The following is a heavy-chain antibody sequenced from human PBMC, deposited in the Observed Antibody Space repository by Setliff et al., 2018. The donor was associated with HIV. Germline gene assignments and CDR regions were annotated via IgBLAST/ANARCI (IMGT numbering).Heavy chain of an antibody. D-gene: IGHD3-10*01. CDR3: ATDGGLWFGRHSYLQN. V-gene: IGHV4-59*12. J-gene: IGHJ1*01. CDR2: IFDSENN. CDR1: GDSITHYY. Sequence: PSETLSLTCSVSGDSITHYYWNWIRQPPGKGLEWIGNIFDSENNNYNPSLKSRVTISIDTSKNQFSLKVNSVTAADTAVYYCATDGGLWFGRHSYLQNWGQGTLVTVSS.